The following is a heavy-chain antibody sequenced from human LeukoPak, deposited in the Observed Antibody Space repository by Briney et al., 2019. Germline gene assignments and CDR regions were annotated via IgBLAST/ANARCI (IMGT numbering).Heavy chain of an antibody. D-gene: IGHD2-2*02. CDR2: MNPNSGNT. V-gene: IGHV1-8*01. J-gene: IGHJ5*02. CDR3: ARGPRSRYCSSTSCYTTRWFDP. Sequence: ASVKVSCTASGYTFTSYDINWVRQATGQGLEWMGWMNPNSGNTGYAQKFQGRVTMTRNTSISTAYMELSSLRSEDTAVYYCARGPRSRYCSSTSCYTTRWFDPWGQGTLVTVSS. CDR1: GYTFTSYD.